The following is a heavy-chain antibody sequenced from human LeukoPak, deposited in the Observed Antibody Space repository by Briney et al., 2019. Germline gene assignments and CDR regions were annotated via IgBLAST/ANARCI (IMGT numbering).Heavy chain of an antibody. D-gene: IGHD3-22*01. V-gene: IGHV3-20*01. J-gene: IGHJ3*02. CDR1: GFTFDDYG. CDR2: INWNGGST. Sequence: GGSLRLSRAASGFTFDDYGMSWVRQAPGKGLEWVSGINWNGGSTGYADSVKGRFTISRDNAKNSLYLQMNSLRAEDTALYHCAREAYYYDSSGYTSAFDIWGQGTMVTVSS. CDR3: AREAYYYDSSGYTSAFDI.